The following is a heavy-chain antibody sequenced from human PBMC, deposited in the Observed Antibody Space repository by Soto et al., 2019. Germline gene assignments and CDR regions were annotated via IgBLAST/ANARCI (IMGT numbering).Heavy chain of an antibody. CDR3: TREGGYSFGVAFDY. J-gene: IGHJ4*02. CDR2: ISCDGSNT. D-gene: IGHD5-18*01. V-gene: IGHV3-30-3*01. Sequence: QVQLVESGGGVVQPGRSLRLSCAASGFTFSSYTMHWVRQAPGKGLEWVALISCDGSNTYYADSVKGRFTNSSDNSSNKLYLQKKSLIAEDTTVYYCTREGGYSFGVAFDYWGQGNLDTVS. CDR1: GFTFSSYT.